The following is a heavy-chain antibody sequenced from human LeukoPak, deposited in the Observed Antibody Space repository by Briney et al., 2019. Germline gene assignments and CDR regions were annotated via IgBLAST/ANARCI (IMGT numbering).Heavy chain of an antibody. CDR3: ARGAGTGDFDY. J-gene: IGHJ4*02. CDR2: INSDGSDT. V-gene: IGHV3-74*01. CDR1: EFTFSSYW. Sequence: PGGSLRLSCAASEFTFSSYWMHWVRQAPGKGLEWVSRINSDGSDTSYADSVKGRFTIPRDNAKNTLYLQMNSLRAEDTAVYYCARGAGTGDFDYWGQGTLVTVSS. D-gene: IGHD7-27*01.